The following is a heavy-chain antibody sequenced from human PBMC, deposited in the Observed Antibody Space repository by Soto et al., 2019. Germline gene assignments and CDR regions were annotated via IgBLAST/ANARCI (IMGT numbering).Heavy chain of an antibody. CDR2: IIPIFGTA. V-gene: IGHV1-69*12. D-gene: IGHD2-2*01. CDR3: AREIVLVPAAPPNWFDP. J-gene: IGHJ5*02. Sequence: QVQLVQSGAEVKKPGSSVKVSCKASGGTFSSYAISWVRQAPGQGLEWMGGIIPIFGTANYAQKFQGRVTITADESTSTAYRELSSLRSEDTAVYYCAREIVLVPAAPPNWFDPWGQGTLVTVSS. CDR1: GGTFSSYA.